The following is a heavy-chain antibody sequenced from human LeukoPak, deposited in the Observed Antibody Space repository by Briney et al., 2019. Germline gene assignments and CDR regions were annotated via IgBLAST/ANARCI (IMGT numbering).Heavy chain of an antibody. CDR1: GGSISSSSYY. J-gene: IGHJ6*03. CDR2: IYYSGST. V-gene: IGHV4-39*07. D-gene: IGHD3-22*01. CDR3: ARVKVYYDSSAYYYYHYMDV. Sequence: SETLSLTCTVSGGSISSSSYYWGWIRQPPGKGLEWIGSIYYSGSTYYNPSLKSRVTISVDTSKNQFSLKLSSVTAADTAVYYCARVKVYYDSSAYYYYHYMDVWGKGTTVTVSS.